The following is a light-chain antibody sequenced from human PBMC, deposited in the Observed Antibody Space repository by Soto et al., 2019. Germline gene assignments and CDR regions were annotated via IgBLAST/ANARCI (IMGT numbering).Light chain of an antibody. CDR3: QHYNSYSEA. J-gene: IGKJ1*01. V-gene: IGKV1-5*03. CDR2: KAS. Sequence: DIQITKSPSTLSGSVGDRVTITCRASQTISSWLAWYQQKPGKAPKLLIYKASTLKSGVPSRFSGSGSGTEVTLTTSSLQPDDFATYYCQHYNSYSEAFGLGTKVELK. CDR1: QTISSW.